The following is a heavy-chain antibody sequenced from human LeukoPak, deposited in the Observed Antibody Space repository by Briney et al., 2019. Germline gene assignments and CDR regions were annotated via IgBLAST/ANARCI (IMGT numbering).Heavy chain of an antibody. J-gene: IGHJ4*02. D-gene: IGHD4-11*01. CDR1: GYTFTSYG. CDR3: ARRLYSRVGQYFDY. CDR2: ISAYNGNT. Sequence: GASVKVSCKASGYTFTSYGISWVRQPPGQGLEWMGWISAYNGNTNYEQNPQGRVTMTTETSTSTAYIELRRLRSDDTAVYYCARRLYSRVGQYFDYWGQGTLVTVSS. V-gene: IGHV1-18*01.